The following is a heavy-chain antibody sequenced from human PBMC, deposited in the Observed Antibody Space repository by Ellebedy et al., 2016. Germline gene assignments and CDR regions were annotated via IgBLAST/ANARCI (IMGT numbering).Heavy chain of an antibody. J-gene: IGHJ5*02. Sequence: GGSLRLSCAASGFTVSTNYMKWVRQAPGKGLEWVSAIFSDGNTYYADSVKGRITISRDNSKNTLYLQMNSLRAEDTAEYYCARGVGSGWFDPWGQGTLVTVSS. V-gene: IGHV3-53*01. CDR3: ARGVGSGWFDP. CDR2: IFSDGNT. CDR1: GFTVSTNY. D-gene: IGHD2-15*01.